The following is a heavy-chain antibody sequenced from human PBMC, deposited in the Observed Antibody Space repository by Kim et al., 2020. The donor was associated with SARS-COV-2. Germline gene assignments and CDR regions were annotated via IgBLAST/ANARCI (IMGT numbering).Heavy chain of an antibody. CDR1: GDSVSSNSAA. CDR3: AREGTAMVTPNYYGSGPVDY. D-gene: IGHD3-10*01. CDR2: TYYRSKWYN. Sequence: SQTLSLTCAISGDSVSSNSAAWNWIRQSPSRGLEWLGRTYYRSKWYNDYAVSVKSRITINPDTSKNQFSLQLNSVTPEDTAVYYCAREGTAMVTPNYYGSGPVDYWGQGTLVTVSS. V-gene: IGHV6-1*01. J-gene: IGHJ4*02.